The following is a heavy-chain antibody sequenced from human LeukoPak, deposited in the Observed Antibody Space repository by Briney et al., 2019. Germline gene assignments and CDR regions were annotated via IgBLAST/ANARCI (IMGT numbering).Heavy chain of an antibody. Sequence: PSETLSLTCTVSGGSISSSSYYWGWIRQPPGKGLEWIGSIYYSGSTYYNPSLKSRVTISVDTSKNQFSLKLSSVTAADTAVYYCARPQQQLVRGFDYWGQGTLVTVSS. D-gene: IGHD6-13*01. J-gene: IGHJ4*02. V-gene: IGHV4-39*01. CDR2: IYYSGST. CDR3: ARPQQQLVRGFDY. CDR1: GGSISSSSYY.